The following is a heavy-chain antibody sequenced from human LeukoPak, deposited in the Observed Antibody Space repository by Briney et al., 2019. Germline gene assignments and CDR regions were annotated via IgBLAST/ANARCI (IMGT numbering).Heavy chain of an antibody. D-gene: IGHD2-15*01. J-gene: IGHJ4*02. CDR3: ARHGIISGDRAIVDY. CDR1: GFTFYNYW. Sequence: GGSLRLSCAGSGFTFYNYWMSWFRQAPGQGLEWVANIKEDGSETYYVDSVRGRFIISRDNSLHLQMNSLRAEDTAVYYCARHGIISGDRAIVDYWGRGTLVTVSS. V-gene: IGHV3-7*01. CDR2: IKEDGSET.